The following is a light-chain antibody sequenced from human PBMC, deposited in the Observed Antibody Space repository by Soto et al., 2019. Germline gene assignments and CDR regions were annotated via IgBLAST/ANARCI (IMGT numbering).Light chain of an antibody. CDR1: SSNIGAGYD. V-gene: IGLV1-40*01. J-gene: IGLJ1*01. Sequence: QSVLTQPPSVYGAPGQRVTISYTESSSNIGAGYDVHWYQQLPGTAPKLLIYGNSNRPSGVPDRFSGSKSGTSASLAITGLQADDEADYYCQSYDSSLSGYVFGTGTKVTVL. CDR2: GNS. CDR3: QSYDSSLSGYV.